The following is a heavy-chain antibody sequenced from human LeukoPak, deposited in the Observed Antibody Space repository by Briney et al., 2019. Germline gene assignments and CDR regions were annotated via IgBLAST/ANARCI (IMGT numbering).Heavy chain of an antibody. Sequence: GGSLRLSCAASGFTFGSYGMSWVRQAPGKGLEWVSFISPSGDRTSNADSVEGRFTISRDNPRDTLYLQMNSLRDEDTAGYYGAIMHGYYDGSGYWVQWGQGTLVTVSS. V-gene: IGHV3-23*01. CDR1: GFTFGSYG. D-gene: IGHD3-22*01. J-gene: IGHJ4*02. CDR3: AIMHGYYDGSGYWVQ. CDR2: ISPSGDRT.